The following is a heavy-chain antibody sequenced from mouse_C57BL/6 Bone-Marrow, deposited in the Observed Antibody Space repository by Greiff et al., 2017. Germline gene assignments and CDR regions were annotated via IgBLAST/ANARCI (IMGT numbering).Heavy chain of an antibody. CDR3: AKYDYPYCDY. CDR1: GFTFTDYY. V-gene: IGHV7-3*01. Sequence: EVQRVESGGGLVQPGGSLSLSCAASGFTFTDYYMSWVRQPPGKALEWLGFIRNKANGYPTEYSASVKGRFTISRDNSQSILYLQMNALRAEDSATYYCAKYDYPYCDYWGQGTTLTVSS. J-gene: IGHJ2*01. D-gene: IGHD2-4*01. CDR2: IRNKANGYPT.